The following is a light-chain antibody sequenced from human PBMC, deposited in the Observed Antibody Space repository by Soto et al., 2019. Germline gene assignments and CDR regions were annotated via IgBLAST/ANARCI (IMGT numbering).Light chain of an antibody. CDR1: QGIVRW. CDR3: QQYYSYPPT. V-gene: IGKV1-5*01. J-gene: IGKJ1*01. CDR2: DAS. Sequence: DIQITQTHSTLSASVGDKVTITFRASQGIVRWLAWYQQKPGKAPKLLIYDASSLESGVPSRFSGSGAGTEFTLTINSPQPDDFATYYRQQYYSYPPTFGQGTKV.